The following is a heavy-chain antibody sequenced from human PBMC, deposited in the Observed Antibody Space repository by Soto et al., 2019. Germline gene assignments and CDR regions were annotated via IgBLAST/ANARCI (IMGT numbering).Heavy chain of an antibody. CDR3: AGALWFGEFDYMDV. CDR1: GGSISSYY. CDR2: IYYSGST. D-gene: IGHD3-10*01. J-gene: IGHJ6*03. Sequence: SETLSLTCTVSGGSISSYYWSWIRQPPGKGLEWIGYIYYSGSTNYNPSLKSRVTISVDTSKNQFSLKLSSVTAADTAVYYCAGALWFGEFDYMDVWGKGTTVTVSS. V-gene: IGHV4-59*01.